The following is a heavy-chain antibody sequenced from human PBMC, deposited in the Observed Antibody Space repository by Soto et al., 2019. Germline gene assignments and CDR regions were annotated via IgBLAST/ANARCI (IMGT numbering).Heavy chain of an antibody. Sequence: GGSLRLSCAASGFTFSSYGMHWVRQAPGKGLEWVAVIWYDGSNKYYADSVKGRFTISRDNSKNALYLQMNSLRAEDTAVYYCARGVAARQKYNWFDPWGQGTLVTVSS. V-gene: IGHV3-33*01. CDR2: IWYDGSNK. J-gene: IGHJ5*02. CDR3: ARGVAARQKYNWFDP. CDR1: GFTFSSYG. D-gene: IGHD6-6*01.